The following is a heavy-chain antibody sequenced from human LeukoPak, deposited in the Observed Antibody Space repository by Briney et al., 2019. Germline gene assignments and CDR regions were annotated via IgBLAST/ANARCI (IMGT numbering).Heavy chain of an antibody. Sequence: GGSLRLSCAASGFTFSGSAMHWVRQASGKGLEWVGRIRSKANSYATAYAASVKGRFTISRDDSKNTAYLQMNSLKTEDTAVYYCTTSGLTTVLLDAFDIWGQGTMVTVSS. V-gene: IGHV3-73*01. CDR2: IRSKANSYAT. CDR1: GFTFSGSA. CDR3: TTSGLTTVLLDAFDI. D-gene: IGHD4-17*01. J-gene: IGHJ3*02.